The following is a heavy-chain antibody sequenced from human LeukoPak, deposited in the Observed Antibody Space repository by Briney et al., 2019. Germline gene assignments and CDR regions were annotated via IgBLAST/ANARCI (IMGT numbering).Heavy chain of an antibody. V-gene: IGHV4-61*05. D-gene: IGHD5-24*01. J-gene: IGHJ4*02. CDR2: ISYSGST. Sequence: PSETLSLTCTVSGGSISSSSYHWGWIRQPPGKGLEWIGYISYSGSTNYNPSLKSRVTISVDTSKNQFSLKLSSVTAADTAVYYCARGGRWLQFNYWGQGTLVTVSS. CDR1: GGSISSSSYH. CDR3: ARGGRWLQFNY.